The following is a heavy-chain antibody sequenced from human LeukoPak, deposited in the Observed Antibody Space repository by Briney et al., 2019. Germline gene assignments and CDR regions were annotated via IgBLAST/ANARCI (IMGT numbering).Heavy chain of an antibody. D-gene: IGHD1-26*01. CDR1: GFTFTSYA. CDR2: ISGSGVST. V-gene: IGHV3-23*01. CDR3: AKDGPLVGPYYFDY. J-gene: IGHJ4*02. Sequence: RAGGSLRLSCAASGFTFTSYAMNWVRKAPGKGLEWVSAISGSGVSTYYADSVEGRFTISRDNSKNMLYLQMNSLRAEDTAVYYCAKDGPLVGPYYFDYWGQGTLVTVSS.